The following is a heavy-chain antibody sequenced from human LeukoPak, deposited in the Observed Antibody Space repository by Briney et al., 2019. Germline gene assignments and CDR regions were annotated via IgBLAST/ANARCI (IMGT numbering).Heavy chain of an antibody. Sequence: ASVTVSCKASGYTFTSYGISCVRQAPGQGLEWMGWISAYNGNTNYAQKLQGRVTMTTDTSTSTAYMELRSLRSDDTAVYYCARDLRAGRSTLFDYWGQGTLVTVSS. V-gene: IGHV1-18*01. CDR3: ARDLRAGRSTLFDY. CDR2: ISAYNGNT. D-gene: IGHD2/OR15-2a*01. J-gene: IGHJ4*02. CDR1: GYTFTSYG.